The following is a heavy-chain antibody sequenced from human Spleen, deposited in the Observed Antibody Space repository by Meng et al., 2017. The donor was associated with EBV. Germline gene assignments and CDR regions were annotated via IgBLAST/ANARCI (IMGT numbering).Heavy chain of an antibody. CDR1: AGSVTSGGSS. CDR2: IYYTGST. J-gene: IGHJ1*01. Sequence: QLQRHDSGPGLVTLSWTLPVTCIVSAGSVTSGGSSWSWIRQPPGKGLECIGNIYYTGSTFYNPSLKSRVTISVDTSKNHFTPKLSSVTAADTAVYYCARTPLYNWGAWGRGTLVTVSS. D-gene: IGHD7-27*01. V-gene: IGHV4-39*02. CDR3: ARTPLYNWGA.